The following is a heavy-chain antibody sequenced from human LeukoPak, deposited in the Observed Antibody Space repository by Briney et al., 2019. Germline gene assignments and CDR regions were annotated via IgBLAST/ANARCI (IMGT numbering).Heavy chain of an antibody. CDR1: GGSISGYY. D-gene: IGHD1-7*01. CDR2: VYTSGST. CDR3: ARLITGTTTAFDI. Sequence: NASETLSLTCSVSGGSISGYYWTWIRQPAGKGLEWIGRVYTSGSTHYKPSLKTRLTMSVDTSKNQFSLKLSSVTAADTAVYYCARLITGTTTAFDIWGQGTMVTVSS. V-gene: IGHV4-4*07. J-gene: IGHJ3*02.